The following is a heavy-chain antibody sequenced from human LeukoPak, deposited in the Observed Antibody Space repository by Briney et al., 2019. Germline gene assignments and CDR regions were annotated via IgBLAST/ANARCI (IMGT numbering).Heavy chain of an antibody. CDR2: ISGSGGST. Sequence: PGGSLRLSCAASGFTFSSYAMSWVRQARGKGLEWVSAISGSGGSTYYADSVKGRFTISRDNSKNTLYLQMNSLRAEDTAVYYCASRAYYDSSGYYFYWGQGTLVTVSS. V-gene: IGHV3-23*01. CDR1: GFTFSSYA. J-gene: IGHJ4*02. D-gene: IGHD3-22*01. CDR3: ASRAYYDSSGYYFY.